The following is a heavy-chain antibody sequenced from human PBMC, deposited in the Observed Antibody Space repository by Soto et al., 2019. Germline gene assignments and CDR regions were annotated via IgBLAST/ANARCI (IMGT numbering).Heavy chain of an antibody. Sequence: PSETLSLTCTVSGPSISSGDYYWSWISQHPGKALEWIGFIYSSGYTYYNPSLKSRVTISVDTSKNQFSLNLPSVTAGGTAVYYSAAGGAYWGHGSRVTVAS. J-gene: IGHJ4*01. V-gene: IGHV4-31*03. CDR1: GPSISSGDYY. CDR2: IYSSGYT. CDR3: AAGGAY. D-gene: IGHD1-26*01.